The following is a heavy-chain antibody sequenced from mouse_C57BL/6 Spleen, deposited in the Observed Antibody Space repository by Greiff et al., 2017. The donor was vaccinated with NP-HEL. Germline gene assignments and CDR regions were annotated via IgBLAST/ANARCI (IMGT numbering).Heavy chain of an antibody. CDR1: GYSITSGYY. CDR2: ISYDGSN. D-gene: IGHD2-5*01. V-gene: IGHV3-6*01. Sequence: EVQLVESGPGLVKPSQSLSLTCSVTGYSITSGYYWNWIRQFPGNKLEWMGYISYDGSNNYNPSLKNRISITRDTSKNQFFLKLNSVTTEDTATYYCARGDYSKTWFAYWGQGTLVTVSA. J-gene: IGHJ3*01. CDR3: ARGDYSKTWFAY.